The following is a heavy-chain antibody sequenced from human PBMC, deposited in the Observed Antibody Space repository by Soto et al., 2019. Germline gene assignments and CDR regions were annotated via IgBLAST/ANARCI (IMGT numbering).Heavy chain of an antibody. J-gene: IGHJ6*02. CDR3: ARFRSGWFDYYGMDV. V-gene: IGHV4-34*01. D-gene: IGHD6-19*01. CDR2: INHSGST. CDR1: GGSFSGYY. Sequence: TLSLTCAVYGGSFSGYYWSWIRQPPGKGLEWIGEINHSGSTNYNPSLKSRVTISVDTSKNQFSLKLSSVTAADTAVYYCARFRSGWFDYYGMDVWGQGTTVTVSS.